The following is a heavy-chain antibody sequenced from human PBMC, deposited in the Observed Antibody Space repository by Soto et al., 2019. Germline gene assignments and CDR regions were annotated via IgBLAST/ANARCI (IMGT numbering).Heavy chain of an antibody. CDR1: DYSISRDYY. V-gene: IGHV4-38-2*02. CDR3: ARDRSAYYGSGDHGMDV. D-gene: IGHD3-10*01. CDR2: IYHSGST. J-gene: IGHJ6*02. Sequence: SETLSLTCTVSDYSISRDYYWGWIRQPPGQGLEWIGSIYHSGSTSNNPSLRSRVTISVDTSKNQFSLKLSSVTAADTATYYCARDRSAYYGSGDHGMDVWGQGIMVTVSS.